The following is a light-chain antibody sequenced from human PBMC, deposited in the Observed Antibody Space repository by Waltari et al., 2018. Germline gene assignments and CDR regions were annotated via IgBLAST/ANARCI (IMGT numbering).Light chain of an antibody. CDR3: LSYAATVSFG. V-gene: IGLV2-23*02. CDR1: SSYVGNNTL. CDR2: EVS. J-gene: IGLJ2*01. Sequence: QPALTQPAPVSGSPGQSITISCTGTSSYVGNNTLVCWYQKHPAKVPNLIIYEVSKRPSGVSDRFSGSKSGNTASLTISGLQAEDEADYYCLSYAATVSFGFGGGTKLTVL.